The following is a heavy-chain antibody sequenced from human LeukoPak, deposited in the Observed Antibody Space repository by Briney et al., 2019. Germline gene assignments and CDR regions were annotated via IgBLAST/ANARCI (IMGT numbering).Heavy chain of an antibody. CDR3: GRQGYTASHYFLDY. D-gene: IGHD2-2*02. CDR2: IYTTGAT. V-gene: IGHV4-4*07. CDR1: SGSISSYY. Sequence: SETLSLTCTVSSGSISSYYWGWVRQPPGKGLEWIGRIYTTGATHYNPSLKGRVTISIDTSTNQFSLNLRSVTAADTAVYYCGRQGYTASHYFLDYWSQGTLVAVS. J-gene: IGHJ4*02.